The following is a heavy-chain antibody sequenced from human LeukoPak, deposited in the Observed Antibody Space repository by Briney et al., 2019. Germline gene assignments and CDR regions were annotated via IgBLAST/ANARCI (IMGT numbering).Heavy chain of an antibody. CDR1: GGSFSGYY. CDR3: ARGQWFGESPPFDY. Sequence: SETLSLTCAVYGGSFSGYYWSWIRQPPGKGLEWIGEINHSGSTNYNPSLKSRVTISVDTSKNQFSLKLSSVTAADTAVYYCARGQWFGESPPFDYWGQGTQVTVSS. J-gene: IGHJ4*02. D-gene: IGHD3-10*01. CDR2: INHSGST. V-gene: IGHV4-34*01.